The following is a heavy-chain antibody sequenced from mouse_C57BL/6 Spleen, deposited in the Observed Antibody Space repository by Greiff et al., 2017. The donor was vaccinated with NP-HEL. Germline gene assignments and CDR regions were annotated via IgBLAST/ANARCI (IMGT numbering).Heavy chain of an antibody. J-gene: IGHJ3*01. D-gene: IGHD2-5*01. CDR3: ARGEGYSNYEAY. CDR1: GYSITSGYY. Sequence: EVKLVESGPGLVKPSQSLSLTCSVTGYSITSGYYWNWIRQFPGNKLEWMGYISYDGSNNYNPSLKNRISITRDTSKNQFFLKLNSVTTEDTATYYCARGEGYSNYEAYWGQGTLVTVSA. V-gene: IGHV3-6*01. CDR2: ISYDGSN.